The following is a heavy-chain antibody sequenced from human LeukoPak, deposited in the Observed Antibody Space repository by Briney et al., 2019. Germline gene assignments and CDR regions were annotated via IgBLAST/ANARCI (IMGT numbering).Heavy chain of an antibody. D-gene: IGHD3-10*01. CDR1: GGSISSYY. CDR2: IYYSGST. CDR3: ARDYGSGSFPDAFDI. J-gene: IGHJ3*02. V-gene: IGHV4-59*01. Sequence: KPSETLSLTCTVSGGSISSYYWSWIRQPPGKGLEWIGYIYYSGSTNYNPSLKSRVTISLDTSKNQFSLKLSSVTAADTAVYYCARDYGSGSFPDAFDIWGQGTMVTVSS.